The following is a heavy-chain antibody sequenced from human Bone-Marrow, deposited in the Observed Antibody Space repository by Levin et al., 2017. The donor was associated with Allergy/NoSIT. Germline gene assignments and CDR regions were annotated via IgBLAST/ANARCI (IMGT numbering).Heavy chain of an antibody. J-gene: IGHJ4*02. D-gene: IGHD1-26*01. CDR3: TWVRESGRSPFNY. V-gene: IGHV3-72*01. CDR2: TRDKANSYTT. CDR1: GLTLSDHY. Sequence: GESLKISCAASGLTLSDHYMDWVRQAPGKGLEWVARTRDKANSYTTEYAASVEGRFIISRDNSRSSLYLQMNTLRTEDTAVYYCTWVRESGRSPFNYWGQGTLVTVSS.